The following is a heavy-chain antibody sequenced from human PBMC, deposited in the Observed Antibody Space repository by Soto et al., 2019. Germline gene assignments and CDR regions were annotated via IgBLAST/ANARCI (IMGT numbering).Heavy chain of an antibody. CDR2: INHSGST. D-gene: IGHD6-13*01. V-gene: IGHV4-34*01. CDR3: ARSIAAVYPFDP. Sequence: SETVSLTCAVYGGSFSSYYWSWIRQPPGKGLEWIGEINHSGSTNYNPSLKSRVTISVDTSKNQFSLKVSSVTAADTAVYYCARSIAAVYPFDPWGQGTLVTVS. CDR1: GGSFSSYY. J-gene: IGHJ5*02.